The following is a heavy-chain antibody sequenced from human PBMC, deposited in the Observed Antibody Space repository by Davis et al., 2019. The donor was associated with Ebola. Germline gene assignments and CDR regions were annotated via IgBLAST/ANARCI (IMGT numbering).Heavy chain of an antibody. CDR2: IYPDSSET. Sequence: KVSCKASGYEFMTNWTAWVRQKPGKGAEWMAMIYPDSSETKYSPSFQGHVTISADKSITTAYIQWDSLKDTDTAMYYCARGRSILTGYRRFDPWGQGTLVTVSS. CDR1: GYEFMTNW. D-gene: IGHD3-9*01. CDR3: ARGRSILTGYRRFDP. V-gene: IGHV5-51*02. J-gene: IGHJ5*02.